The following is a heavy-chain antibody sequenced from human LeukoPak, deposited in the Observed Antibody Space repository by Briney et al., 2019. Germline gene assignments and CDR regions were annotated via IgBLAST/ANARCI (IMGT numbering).Heavy chain of an antibody. CDR2: IYYSGST. J-gene: IGHJ4*02. D-gene: IGHD1-1*01. Sequence: SETLSLTCTVSGGSISSYFRSWIRQPPGKGLEWIGYIYYSGSTNYNPSLNSRVTISVDTSKIQFSLKLSSVTAADTAVYDCARARLGGGTVDYWGQGTLVTVSS. CDR3: ARARLGGGTVDY. V-gene: IGHV4-59*01. CDR1: GGSISSYF.